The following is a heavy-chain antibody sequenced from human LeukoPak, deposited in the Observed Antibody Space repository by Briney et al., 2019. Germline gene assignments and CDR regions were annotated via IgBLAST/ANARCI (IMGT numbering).Heavy chain of an antibody. D-gene: IGHD5-18*01. CDR1: GYTFTSYG. V-gene: IGHV1-18*01. CDR3: ARDQEMNTAMVLLGAY. J-gene: IGHJ4*02. Sequence: ASVKVSCKASGYTFTSYGISWVRQAPGQGLEWMGWISAYIGNTNYAQKLRGRVTITADTSTSTAYMELRSLRSDDTAVYYCARDQEMNTAMVLLGAYWAQGTLVTVSS. CDR2: ISAYIGNT.